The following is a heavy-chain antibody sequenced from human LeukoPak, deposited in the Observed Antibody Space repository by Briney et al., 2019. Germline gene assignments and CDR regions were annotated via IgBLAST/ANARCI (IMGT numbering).Heavy chain of an antibody. J-gene: IGHJ4*02. CDR3: ASTLITFGGLMTFYFDS. Sequence: SETLSLTCVVYGGPLSGYYWSWIRQTPGKGLEWIGEINHTGSTNYNPSLRSRVTMSVDTTQKQLSLKLTSVTAADTAVYYCASTLITFGGLMTFYFDSWGQGTLVTVSS. CDR1: GGPLSGYY. CDR2: INHTGST. V-gene: IGHV4-34*01. D-gene: IGHD3-16*01.